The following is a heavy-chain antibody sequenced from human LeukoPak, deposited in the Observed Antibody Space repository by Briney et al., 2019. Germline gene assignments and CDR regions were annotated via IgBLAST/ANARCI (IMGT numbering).Heavy chain of an antibody. V-gene: IGHV1-2*04. CDR1: GYTFTGYY. Sequence: ASVKVSCKASGYTFTGYYMHWVRQAPGQGLEWMGWINPNSGGTNYAQEFQGWVTMTRDTSISTAYMELSRLRSDDTAVYYCARGDKVADRSNYFDYWGQGTLVTVSS. CDR3: ARGDKVADRSNYFDY. CDR2: INPNSGGT. D-gene: IGHD6-19*01. J-gene: IGHJ4*02.